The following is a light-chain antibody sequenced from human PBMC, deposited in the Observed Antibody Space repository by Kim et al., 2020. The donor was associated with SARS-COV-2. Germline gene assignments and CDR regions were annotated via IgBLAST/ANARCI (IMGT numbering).Light chain of an antibody. CDR1: QTVLYNSNNKNY. Sequence: DIVMTQSPDSLAVSLGERATPNCKSSQTVLYNSNNKNYLAWYQQKPGQAPKLLIYWATIRESGVSDRFSGSGSETEFTLTISSLQAEDVAVYYCQQYYSTPPSFGQGTKLEI. CDR2: WAT. CDR3: QQYYSTPPS. J-gene: IGKJ2*03. V-gene: IGKV4-1*01.